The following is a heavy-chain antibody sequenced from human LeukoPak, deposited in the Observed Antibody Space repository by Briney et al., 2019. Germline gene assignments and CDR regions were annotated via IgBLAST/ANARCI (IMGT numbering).Heavy chain of an antibody. J-gene: IGHJ4*02. CDR3: ARAPGGSYYYY. CDR2: ISGDGSRT. Sequence: GGSLRLSCAASGFTFSNYWMHWVRQAPGMGLVWVSRISGDGSRTDYADSAKGRFAISRDNAKNTLYLQMNSLRAEDTAVYYCARAPGGSYYYYWGQGTLVTVSS. D-gene: IGHD1-26*01. CDR1: GFTFSNYW. V-gene: IGHV3-74*01.